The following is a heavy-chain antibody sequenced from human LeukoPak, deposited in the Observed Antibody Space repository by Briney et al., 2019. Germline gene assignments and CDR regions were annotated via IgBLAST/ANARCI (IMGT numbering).Heavy chain of an antibody. CDR3: ARGLSGYASSLGY. D-gene: IGHD6-6*01. J-gene: IGHJ4*02. CDR1: GFTFTSYS. Sequence: GESLRLSCAASGFTFTSYSMNWVRQAPGKGLEWVASISCSSLYIYYADSVKGRFTISRDNAKNTLYLQMNSLRAEDTAVYYCARGLSGYASSLGYWGQGTLVTVSA. V-gene: IGHV3-21*01. CDR2: ISCSSLYI.